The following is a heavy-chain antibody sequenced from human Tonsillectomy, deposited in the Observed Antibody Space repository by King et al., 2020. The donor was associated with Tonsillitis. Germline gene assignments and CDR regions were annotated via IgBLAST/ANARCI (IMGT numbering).Heavy chain of an antibody. D-gene: IGHD3-3*01. CDR2: INHSGST. Sequence: VQLQQWGAGLLKPSETLSLTCAVYGGSFSGYYWSWIRQPPGKGLEWIGEINHSGSTNYNPSLKSRVTISVDTSNNKFSLKLSSVTAADTAVYYCARGGGHYDFWSGYPYFVYGGQGTLVTFSS. CDR1: GGSFSGYY. V-gene: IGHV4-34*01. J-gene: IGHJ4*02. CDR3: ARGGGHYDFWSGYPYFVY.